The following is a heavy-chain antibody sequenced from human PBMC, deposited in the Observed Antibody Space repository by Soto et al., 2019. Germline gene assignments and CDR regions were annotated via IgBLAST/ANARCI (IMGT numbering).Heavy chain of an antibody. CDR1: GYTFTSYG. Sequence: GASVKVSCKASGYTFTSYGISWVRQAPGQGLEWMGWISAYNGNTNYAQTLQGRVTMTTDTSTSTAYMELRSLRSDDIAVSYYSGDRTYYVFWREYNYFEYWAQETLVPVS. CDR3: SGDRTYYVFWREYNYFEY. D-gene: IGHD3-3*01. CDR2: ISAYNGNT. J-gene: IGHJ4*02. V-gene: IGHV1-18*03.